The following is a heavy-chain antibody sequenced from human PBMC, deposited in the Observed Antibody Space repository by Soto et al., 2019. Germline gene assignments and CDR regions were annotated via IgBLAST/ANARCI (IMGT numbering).Heavy chain of an antibody. CDR3: ARARGGDSGDYASLFDR. J-gene: IGHJ5*02. CDR2: IHDSGNT. CDR1: GGSVSIGDYL. D-gene: IGHD4-17*01. Sequence: VQLQESGPGLVTPSQTLSLTRTVFGGSVSIGDYLWSWIRQRPGKGLEWIGYIHDSGNTYYNPSLKIRVTMSLDTSKNQFSLKVTSMTAADTAVYFCARARGGDSGDYASLFDRWGQGNLVTVSS. V-gene: IGHV4-30-4*01.